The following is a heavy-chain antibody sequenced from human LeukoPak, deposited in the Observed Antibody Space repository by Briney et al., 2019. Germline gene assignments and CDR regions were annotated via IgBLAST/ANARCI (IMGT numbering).Heavy chain of an antibody. J-gene: IGHJ3*02. CDR1: GFTFSDYY. D-gene: IGHD3-22*01. Sequence: GGSLRLSCAASGFTFSDYYMSWVRQAPGKGPEWLSYISASGSTIYYADSVKGRFTISRDNAKNSLYLQMNSLRAEDTAVYYCAREGYYDSSGYNDAFDIWGQGTMVTVSS. V-gene: IGHV3-11*04. CDR2: ISASGSTI. CDR3: AREGYYDSSGYNDAFDI.